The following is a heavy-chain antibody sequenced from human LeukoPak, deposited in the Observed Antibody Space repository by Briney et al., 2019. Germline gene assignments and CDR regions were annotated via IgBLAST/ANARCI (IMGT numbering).Heavy chain of an antibody. CDR3: ARDQDIVVVPAATPHYGMDV. V-gene: IGHV1-2*02. D-gene: IGHD2-2*01. CDR2: INPNSGGT. CDR1: GYTFTGYY. Sequence: ASVKVSCKASGYTFTGYYMHWVRQAPGQGLEWMGWINPNSGGTNYAQKFQGRVTMTRDTSISTAYMELSRLRSDDTAVYYCARDQDIVVVPAATPHYGMDVWGQGTTVTVSS. J-gene: IGHJ6*02.